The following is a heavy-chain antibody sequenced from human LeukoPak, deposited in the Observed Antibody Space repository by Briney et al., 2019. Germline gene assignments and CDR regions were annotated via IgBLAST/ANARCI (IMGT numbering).Heavy chain of an antibody. V-gene: IGHV3-23*01. J-gene: IGHJ3*01. CDR2: ISGSGGSI. CDR1: GFAFSTYA. CDR3: AREVYSYSWYPHRGGFDF. Sequence: GGSLRLTCAASGFAFSTYAMNWVRQAPGKGLEWVSVISGSGGSIYYADSVKGRFTISKDKAKNTMDLQMNSLRAEDTAVYYCAREVYSYSWYPHRGGFDFWGQGTMVTVSS. D-gene: IGHD6-13*01.